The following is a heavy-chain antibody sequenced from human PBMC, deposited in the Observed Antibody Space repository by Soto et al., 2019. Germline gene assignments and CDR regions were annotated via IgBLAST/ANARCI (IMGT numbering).Heavy chain of an antibody. CDR3: AKDKGVFNWATSYFDY. Sequence: GGSLRLSCAASGFTFSNYAMHWDRQAPGKGLEWVALTSYDGNNEYYTDSVKGRFTISRDNSKNTLFLQMNSPRPEDTAVYYCAKDKGVFNWATSYFDYWGQGALVTVSS. CDR1: GFTFSNYA. J-gene: IGHJ4*02. CDR2: TSYDGNNE. D-gene: IGHD1-1*01. V-gene: IGHV3-30*18.